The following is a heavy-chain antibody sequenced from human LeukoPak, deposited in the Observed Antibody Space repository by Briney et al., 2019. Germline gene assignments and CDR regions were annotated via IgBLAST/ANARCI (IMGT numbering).Heavy chain of an antibody. CDR2: IYTSGST. J-gene: IGHJ5*02. CDR1: GGSISSYY. CDR3: ASGSGYGPWGWFDP. V-gene: IGHV4-4*09. D-gene: IGHD5-12*01. Sequence: SEALSLTCTVSGGSISSYYWSWIRQPPGKGLEWIGYIYTSGSTNYNPSLKSRVTMSVDTSKNQFSLKLSSVTAADTAVYYCASGSGYGPWGWFDPWGQGTLVTVSS.